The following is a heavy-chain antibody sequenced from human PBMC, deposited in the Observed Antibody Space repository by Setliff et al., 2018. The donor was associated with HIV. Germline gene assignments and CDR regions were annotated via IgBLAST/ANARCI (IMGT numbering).Heavy chain of an antibody. J-gene: IGHJ3*02. D-gene: IGHD2-15*01. CDR3: ARNPCSGGSCPDAFDI. CDR2: IYYSGST. V-gene: IGHV4-59*01. CDR1: GGSISSYY. Sequence: PSETLSLTCTVSGGSISSYYWSWIRQPAGKGLEWIGYIYYSGSTNYNPSLKSRVTISVDTSKNQFSLKLSSVTAADTAVYYCARNPCSGGSCPDAFDIWGQGTMVTVSS.